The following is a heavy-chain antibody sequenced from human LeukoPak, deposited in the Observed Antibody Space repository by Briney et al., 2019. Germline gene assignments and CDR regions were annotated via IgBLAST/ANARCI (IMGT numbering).Heavy chain of an antibody. CDR3: AREPLVVPAADV. D-gene: IGHD2-2*01. J-gene: IGHJ6*04. Sequence: ASVKVSCKASGYTFSNYYIHWVRQAPGQGLEWMGWINPNSGGTNYAQKFQGRVTMTRDTSISTAYMELSRLRSDDTAVYYCAREPLVVPAADVWGKGTTVTVSS. CDR1: GYTFSNYY. V-gene: IGHV1-2*02. CDR2: INPNSGGT.